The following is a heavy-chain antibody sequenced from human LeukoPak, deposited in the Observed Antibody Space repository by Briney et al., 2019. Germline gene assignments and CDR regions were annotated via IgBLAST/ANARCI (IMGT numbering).Heavy chain of an antibody. V-gene: IGHV3-13*01. J-gene: IGHJ4*02. CDR1: GFTFSSSD. Sequence: GGSLRLSCAASGFTFSSSDMHWVRQVTGKGLEWVSAIDVLGGTYYADSVKGRFTVSRENAKNSLYLQMNSLRAEDTAVYYCARDWGSGSYFDYWGQGTLVTVSS. CDR3: ARDWGSGSYFDY. D-gene: IGHD3-10*01. CDR2: IDVLGGT.